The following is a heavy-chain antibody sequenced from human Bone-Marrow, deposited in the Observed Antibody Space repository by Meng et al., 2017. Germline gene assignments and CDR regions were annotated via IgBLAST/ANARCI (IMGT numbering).Heavy chain of an antibody. D-gene: IGHD1-26*01. V-gene: IGHV3-33*08. CDR3: ATGETRYWFDP. J-gene: IGHJ5*02. CDR2: IWYDGSNK. CDR1: GFTFSSYA. Sequence: GRLVESGGGVVQPGRSLRLSCAASGFTFSSYAMHWVRQAPGKGLEWVAVIWYDGSNKYYADSVKGRFTISRDNSKNTLYLQMNSLRAEDTAVYYCATGETRYWFDPWGQGTLVTVSS.